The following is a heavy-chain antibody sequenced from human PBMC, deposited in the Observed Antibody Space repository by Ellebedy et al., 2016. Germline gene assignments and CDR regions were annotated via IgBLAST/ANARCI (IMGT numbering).Heavy chain of an antibody. D-gene: IGHD3-9*01. V-gene: IGHV3-7*01. CDR2: IKKDGSEK. CDR1: GFTFSNSW. CDR3: AKDSVLDILTASYFEY. Sequence: GESLKISCEASGFTFSNSWMGWVRQAPGKGLEWVANIKKDGSEKYYADSVKGRFTISRDNSKNTLYLQMKSLRTDDTAVYSCAKDSVLDILTASYFEYWGQGTLLTVSS. J-gene: IGHJ4*02.